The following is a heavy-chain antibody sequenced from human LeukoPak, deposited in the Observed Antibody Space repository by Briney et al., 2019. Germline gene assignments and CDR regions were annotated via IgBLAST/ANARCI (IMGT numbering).Heavy chain of an antibody. V-gene: IGHV3-74*01. D-gene: IGHD1-1*01. CDR1: GFTFSSYW. CDR3: AKNPPGYPFDY. CDR2: VNGDESTT. J-gene: IGHJ4*02. Sequence: TGGSLRLSCAASGFTFSSYWMHWVRHTPGKGLVWVSRVNGDESTTTYADSVKGRFTISRDNSKNTLYLQMNSLRAEDTAVYYCAKNPPGYPFDYWGQGTLVTVSA.